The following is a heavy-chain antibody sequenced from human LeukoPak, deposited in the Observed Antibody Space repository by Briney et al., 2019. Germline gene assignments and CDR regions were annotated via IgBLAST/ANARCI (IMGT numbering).Heavy chain of an antibody. CDR1: GGTFISYA. CDR3: ARGLRYYDMYGP. D-gene: IGHD3-22*01. J-gene: IGHJ5*02. V-gene: IGHV1-69*13. Sequence: SVKVSCKASGGTFISYAISWVRQAPGQGLEWMGGIIPIFGTANYAQKFQGRVTITADESTSTAYMELSSLRSEDTAVYYCARGLRYYDMYGPWGQGTLVTVSS. CDR2: IIPIFGTA.